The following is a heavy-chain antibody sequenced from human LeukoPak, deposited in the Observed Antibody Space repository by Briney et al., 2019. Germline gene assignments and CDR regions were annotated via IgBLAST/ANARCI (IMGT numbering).Heavy chain of an antibody. CDR3: ARESLYYDYVWGSYRYHPLHS. D-gene: IGHD3-16*02. J-gene: IGHJ4*02. CDR2: IIPIFGTA. V-gene: IGHV1-69*06. CDR1: GGTFSSYA. Sequence: VASVKVSCKASGGTFSSYAISWVRQAPGQGLEWMGGIIPIFGTANYAQKFQGRVTITADKSTSTAYMELSSLRSEDTAVYYCARESLYYDYVWGSYRYHPLHSWGQGTLVTVSS.